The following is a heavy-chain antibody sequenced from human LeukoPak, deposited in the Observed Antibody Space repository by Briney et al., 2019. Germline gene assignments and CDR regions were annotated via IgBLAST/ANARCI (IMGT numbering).Heavy chain of an antibody. J-gene: IGHJ4*02. Sequence: GGSLRLSCAASGFTFSSYWMHWVRHAPGKGLVWVSRINSDGSSTNYADSVKGRFTISRDSAKNTLYLQMNSLRAEDTAVYYCARARYYYDSSGPYYFDYWGQGTLVTVSS. CDR3: ARARYYYDSSGPYYFDY. V-gene: IGHV3-74*01. CDR2: INSDGSST. D-gene: IGHD3-22*01. CDR1: GFTFSSYW.